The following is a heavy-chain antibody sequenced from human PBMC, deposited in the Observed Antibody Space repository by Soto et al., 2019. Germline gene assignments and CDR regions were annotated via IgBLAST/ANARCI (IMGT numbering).Heavy chain of an antibody. CDR2: IYYSGNT. CDR1: GGSVRSYY. D-gene: IGHD4-17*01. Sequence: PSETLSLTCTVSGGSVRSYYWSWIRQPPGRALEWIGSIYYSGNTNYNPSLKSRVTMSVDTSKNQFSLKLSSVTAADTAVYYCATNDYGDYYFFDYWGQGTLVPSP. CDR3: ATNDYGDYYFFDY. J-gene: IGHJ4*02. V-gene: IGHV4-59*02.